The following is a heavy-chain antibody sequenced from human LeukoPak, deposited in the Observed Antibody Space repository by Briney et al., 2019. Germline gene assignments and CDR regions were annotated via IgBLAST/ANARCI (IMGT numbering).Heavy chain of an antibody. V-gene: IGHV3-66*01. D-gene: IGHD3-22*01. CDR1: GFTVGTNY. CDR2: IYGGGTS. J-gene: IGHJ3*02. CDR3: ARDVWYYYDSSGYADI. Sequence: GGSLRLSCTASGFTVGTNYMSWVRQAPGKGLEWVSVIYGGGTSYYADSVKGRFTISRDNSKNTLYLQMNSLRAEDTAVYYCARDVWYYYDSSGYADIWGQGTMVTVSS.